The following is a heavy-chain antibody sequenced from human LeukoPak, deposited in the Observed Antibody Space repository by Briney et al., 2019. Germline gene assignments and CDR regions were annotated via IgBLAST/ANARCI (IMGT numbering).Heavy chain of an antibody. CDR3: ATLGNYDILTGRSRTDAFDI. CDR1: GGSISSGGYY. J-gene: IGHJ3*02. V-gene: IGHV4-31*03. CDR2: IYYSGST. D-gene: IGHD3-9*01. Sequence: SQTLSLTCTVSGGSISSGGYYWSWIRQHPGKGLEWIGHIYYSGSTYYNPSLKSRVTISVDTSKNQFSLKLSSVTAADTAVYYCATLGNYDILTGRSRTDAFDIWGQGTMVTVSS.